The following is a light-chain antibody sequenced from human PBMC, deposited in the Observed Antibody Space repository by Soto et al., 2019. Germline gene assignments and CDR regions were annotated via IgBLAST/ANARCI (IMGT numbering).Light chain of an antibody. Sequence: QLVLTQPPSASGTPGQRVTISCSGSSSNIGSNYVYWYQQLPGTAPKLLIYSNNQRPSGVPDRFSGSKSGTSASLAISGLRSEDEADYYCAAWDDSLSAVFGTGTKLTVL. J-gene: IGLJ1*01. CDR2: SNN. V-gene: IGLV1-47*02. CDR3: AAWDDSLSAV. CDR1: SSNIGSNY.